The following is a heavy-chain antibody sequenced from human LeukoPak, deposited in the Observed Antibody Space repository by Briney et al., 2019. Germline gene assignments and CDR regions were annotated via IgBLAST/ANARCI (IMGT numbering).Heavy chain of an antibody. V-gene: IGHV3-23*01. J-gene: IGHJ5*02. CDR2: ISGSGGST. Sequence: PGGSLRLSCAASGFTFSSYAMSWVRQAPGKGLEWVSAISGSGGSTYYADSVKGRFTISRDNSKNTLYLQMNSLRAEDTAAYYCAKSNQYCSGGSCSFDPWGQGTLVTVSS. CDR1: GFTFSSYA. CDR3: AKSNQYCSGGSCSFDP. D-gene: IGHD2-15*01.